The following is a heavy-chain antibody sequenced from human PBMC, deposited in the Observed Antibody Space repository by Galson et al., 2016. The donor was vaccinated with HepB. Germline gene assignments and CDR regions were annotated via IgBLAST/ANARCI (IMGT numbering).Heavy chain of an antibody. V-gene: IGHV4-39*07. J-gene: IGHJ5*02. D-gene: IGHD1-7*01. CDR1: GGSISASYY. CDR2: ISYTGNA. Sequence: ETLSLTCNVSGGSISASYYWGWVRQPPGKGLEWNGSISYTGNAHFNPSLKGRVTMSVDTAKTHFSLRVTSVNAADTAVYYCARPKWNFVSAEFDPGGQGTRVTVSS. CDR3: ARPKWNFVSAEFDP.